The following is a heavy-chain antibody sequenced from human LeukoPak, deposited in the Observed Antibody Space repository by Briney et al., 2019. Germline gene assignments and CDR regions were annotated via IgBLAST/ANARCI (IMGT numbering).Heavy chain of an antibody. CDR2: INTNTGNP. D-gene: IGHD2-15*01. CDR1: GYTFTNYA. J-gene: IGHJ4*02. CDR3: VRPGYCSGNSCLKFEY. Sequence: ASVKVSCKASGYTFTNYAINWVRQAPGQGLEWMGWINTNTGNPTYAQGFTGRFVFSLDTSATTAYLQISSLKAEDTAVYYCVRPGYCSGNSCLKFEYWGQGTLVTVSS. V-gene: IGHV7-4-1*02.